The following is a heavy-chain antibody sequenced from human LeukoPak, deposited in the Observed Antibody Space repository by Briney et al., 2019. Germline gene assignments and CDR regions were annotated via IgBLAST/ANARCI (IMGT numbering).Heavy chain of an antibody. CDR1: GYTFTGYY. CDR3: ARGAGYSGYDSLDY. D-gene: IGHD5-12*01. V-gene: IGHV1-2*02. CDR2: INPNSGGT. J-gene: IGHJ4*02. Sequence: GASVKVSCKASGYTFTGYYMHWVRQAPGQGFEWMGWINPNSGGTNYAQKFQGRVTMTRDTSISTAYMELSRLRSDDTAVYYCARGAGYSGYDSLDYWGQGTLVTVSS.